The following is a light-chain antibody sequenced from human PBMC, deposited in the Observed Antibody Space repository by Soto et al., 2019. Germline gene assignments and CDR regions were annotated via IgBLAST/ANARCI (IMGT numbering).Light chain of an antibody. CDR1: SSNIGSNS. J-gene: IGLJ3*02. Sequence: QSVLTQPPSASGTPGQTVTISCSGSSSNIGSNSVNWYQQLPGAAPSLLIYSDDQRPSGVPDRFSGSKSGTSASLAISGLQSEDEGDFFCCSYAGNGAWVFGGGTKLTVL. CDR2: SDD. V-gene: IGLV1-44*01. CDR3: CSYAGNGAWV.